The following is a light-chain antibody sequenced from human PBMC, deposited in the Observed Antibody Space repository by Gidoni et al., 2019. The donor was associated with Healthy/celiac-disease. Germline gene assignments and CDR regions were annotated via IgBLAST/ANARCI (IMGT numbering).Light chain of an antibody. CDR1: QSVSSN. CDR3: QQYNNWPPT. CDR2: GAS. Sequence: EIGMTQSPATLSVSPGERATLSCRASQSVSSNLAWYQQKPGQAPRLLIYGASTRATGLPARFSGSGSGTEFTLTISSLPSEDLAVYYCQQYNNWPPTFGQGTKVEIK. V-gene: IGKV3-15*01. J-gene: IGKJ1*01.